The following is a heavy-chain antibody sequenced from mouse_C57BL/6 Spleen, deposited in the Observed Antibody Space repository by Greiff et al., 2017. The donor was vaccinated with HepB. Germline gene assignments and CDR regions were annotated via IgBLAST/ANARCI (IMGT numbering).Heavy chain of an antibody. Sequence: EVQLQQSGPVLVKPGASVKMSCKASGYTFTDYYMNWVKQSHGKSLEWIGVINPYNGGTSYNQKFKGKATLTVDKSSSTAYMELNSLTSEDSAVYYCARASYSNWYFDVWGTGTTVTVSS. CDR3: ARASYSNWYFDV. CDR1: GYTFTDYY. J-gene: IGHJ1*03. V-gene: IGHV1-19*01. D-gene: IGHD2-5*01. CDR2: INPYNGGT.